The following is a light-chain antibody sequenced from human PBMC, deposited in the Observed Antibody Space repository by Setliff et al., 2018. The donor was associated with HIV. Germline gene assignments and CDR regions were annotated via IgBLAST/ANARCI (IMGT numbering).Light chain of an antibody. CDR3: SSYTSSNTSDV. J-gene: IGLJ1*01. V-gene: IGLV2-14*01. Sequence: QSALTQPASVSGSPGQSITISCTGTSSDVGGYSYVSWYQQHPGKAPKLIIYEVTNRPSGVSNRFSGSKSGNTASLTISGLQAEDEADYYCSSYTSSNTSDVFGAGTRSPS. CDR2: EVT. CDR1: SSDVGGYSY.